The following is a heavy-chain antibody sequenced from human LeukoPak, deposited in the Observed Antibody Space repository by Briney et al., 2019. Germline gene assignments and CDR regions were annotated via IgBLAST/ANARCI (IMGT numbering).Heavy chain of an antibody. V-gene: IGHV3-53*01. Sequence: GGSLRLSCAASGFIVSSNYMTWVRQAPGEGLEWVSVIHNDGSTYYTDSVKCRFTISRDNSKNTLYLQMNSLRVEDTAVYYCAALARDYWGQGTLSPSP. CDR1: GFIVSSNY. CDR3: AALARDY. CDR2: IHNDGST. D-gene: IGHD3-3*02. J-gene: IGHJ4*02.